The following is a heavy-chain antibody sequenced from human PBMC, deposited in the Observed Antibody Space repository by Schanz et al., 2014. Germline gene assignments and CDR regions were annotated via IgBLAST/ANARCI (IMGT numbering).Heavy chain of an antibody. CDR2: IRYDGRNK. J-gene: IGHJ4*02. V-gene: IGHV3-33*01. CDR1: GFTFISYD. Sequence: QAQLVESGGGVVQPGRSLRLSCVASGFTFISYDIHWVRQAPGKGLEWVAVIRYDGRNKNFVESVKGRFTISRDNSKNTLYLQVSSLRTEDTAVYYCARELPSYFDFWNGSQNAFDYWGQGTLVTVSS. CDR3: ARELPSYFDFWNGSQNAFDY. D-gene: IGHD3-3*01.